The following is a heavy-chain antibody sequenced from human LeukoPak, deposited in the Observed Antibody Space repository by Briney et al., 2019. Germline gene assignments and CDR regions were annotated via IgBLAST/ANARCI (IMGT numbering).Heavy chain of an antibody. V-gene: IGHV3-73*01. Sequence: GGSLRLSXAASGFTFSGSAMHWVRQASGKGLEWVGRIRSKANSYATAYAASVKGRFTISRDDSKNTAYLQMNSLKTEDTAVYYCTRYYDSSGYYDAFDYWGQGTLVTVSS. CDR1: GFTFSGSA. J-gene: IGHJ4*02. CDR3: TRYYDSSGYYDAFDY. D-gene: IGHD3-22*01. CDR2: IRSKANSYAT.